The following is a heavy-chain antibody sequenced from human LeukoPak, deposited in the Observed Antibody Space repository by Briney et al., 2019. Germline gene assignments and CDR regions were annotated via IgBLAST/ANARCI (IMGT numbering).Heavy chain of an antibody. D-gene: IGHD1-26*01. V-gene: IGHV5-51*01. Sequence: GESLKISCKGSGYSFVTNWIGWVRQMPGKGLEWMGIIYPGDSDTRYSPSFQGQVTISADKSISTAYLQWSSLKASDTAMYYCARHSGTYRSPFDYWGQGTLVTVSS. CDR3: ARHSGTYRSPFDY. J-gene: IGHJ4*02. CDR1: GYSFVTNW. CDR2: IYPGDSDT.